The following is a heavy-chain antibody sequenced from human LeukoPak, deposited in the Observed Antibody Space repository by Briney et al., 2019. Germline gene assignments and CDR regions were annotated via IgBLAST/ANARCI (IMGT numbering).Heavy chain of an antibody. Sequence: SETLSLTCTVSGGSISSYYWSWIRQPPGKGLEWMGYIYYSGSTNYNPSLKSRVTISVDTSKNQFSLKLSSVTAADTAVYYCARGPLSGGGTTEYWGQGTLVTVSS. CDR1: GGSISSYY. CDR3: ARGPLSGGGTTEY. V-gene: IGHV4-59*01. D-gene: IGHD1-7*01. J-gene: IGHJ4*02. CDR2: IYYSGST.